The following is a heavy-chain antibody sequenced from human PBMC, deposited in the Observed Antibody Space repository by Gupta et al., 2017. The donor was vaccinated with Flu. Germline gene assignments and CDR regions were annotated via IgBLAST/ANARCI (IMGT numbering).Heavy chain of an antibody. CDR3: ARDRNSREWFGEFSR. CDR1: GGSISSGGYY. CDR2: IYYSGST. D-gene: IGHD3-10*01. Sequence: QVQLQESGPGLVKPSQTLSLTCTVSGGSISSGGYYWSWIRQHPGKGLEWIGYIYYSGSTYYNPSLKSRVTISVDTSKNQFSLKLSSVTAADTAVYYCARDRNSREWFGEFSRWGQGTLVTVSS. J-gene: IGHJ4*02. V-gene: IGHV4-31*03.